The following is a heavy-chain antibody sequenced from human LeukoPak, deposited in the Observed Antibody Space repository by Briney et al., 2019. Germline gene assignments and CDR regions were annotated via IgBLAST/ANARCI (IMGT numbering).Heavy chain of an antibody. CDR3: AKGNRIAVAGYFDF. D-gene: IGHD6-19*01. V-gene: IGHV3-9*03. J-gene: IGHJ4*02. Sequence: GGSLRLSCAASGFTFDDYAMHWVRQAPGKGLEWVSGISWNSGSIDYADSVKGRFTISRDNAKNSLYLQMNSLRAEDMALYYCAKGNRIAVAGYFDFWGQGTLVTVSS. CDR2: ISWNSGSI. CDR1: GFTFDDYA.